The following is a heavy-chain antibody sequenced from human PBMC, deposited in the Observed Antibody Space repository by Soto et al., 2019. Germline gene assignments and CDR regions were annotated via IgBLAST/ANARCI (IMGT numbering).Heavy chain of an antibody. CDR2: IYYSGST. J-gene: IGHJ4*02. V-gene: IGHV4-39*01. Sequence: QLQLQESGPGLVKPSETLSLTCTVSGGSISSSSYYWGWIRQPPGKGLEWIGSIYYSGSTYYNPSLKSRVTISVDTSKNQFSLKLSSVTAADTAVYYCARHNYDFWSDWRYEDYWGQGTLVTVSS. D-gene: IGHD3-3*01. CDR1: GGSISSSSYY. CDR3: ARHNYDFWSDWRYEDY.